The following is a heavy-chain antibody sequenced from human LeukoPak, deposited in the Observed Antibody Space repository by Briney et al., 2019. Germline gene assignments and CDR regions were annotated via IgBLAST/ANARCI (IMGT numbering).Heavy chain of an antibody. V-gene: IGHV3-23*01. J-gene: IGHJ4*02. D-gene: IGHD4-11*01. CDR2: ITSSGGDT. CDR1: RFTFSNYA. CDR3: AKADYNDYAFDY. Sequence: GGSLRLSCTASRFTFSNYAMSWVRQAPGKGLVWVSAITSSGGDTYYADSVKGRFTFSRDNSKNTLYLQMTSLRPEDTAIYYCAKADYNDYAFDYWGQGTLVTVSS.